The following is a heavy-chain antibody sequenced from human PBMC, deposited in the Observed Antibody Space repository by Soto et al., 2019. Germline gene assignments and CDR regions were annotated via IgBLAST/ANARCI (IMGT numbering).Heavy chain of an antibody. D-gene: IGHD3-10*01. CDR2: IYPGDSDT. CDR3: AGGGVRGVITRTRDYYGMDV. J-gene: IGHJ6*02. CDR1: GYSFTSYW. V-gene: IGHV5-51*01. Sequence: GESLKISCMGSGYSFTSYWIGWVRQMPGKGLEWMGIIYPGDSDTRYSPSFQGQVTISADKSISTAYLQWSSLKASDTAMYYCAGGGVRGVITRTRDYYGMDVWGQGTTVTV.